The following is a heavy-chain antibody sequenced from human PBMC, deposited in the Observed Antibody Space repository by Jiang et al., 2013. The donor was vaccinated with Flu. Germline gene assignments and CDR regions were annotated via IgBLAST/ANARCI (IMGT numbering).Heavy chain of an antibody. D-gene: IGHD2-21*01. J-gene: IGHJ5*02. Sequence: STYYWAWIRXPPGRGLEWIGSVYYSGNTYYRPSLRNRVTISIDRSNTQFSLKVTSLTAADTAVYYCARHSGFRSPFGPWGQGTLVTVSS. V-gene: IGHV4-39*01. CDR2: VYYSGNT. CDR1: STYY. CDR3: ARHSGFRSPFGP.